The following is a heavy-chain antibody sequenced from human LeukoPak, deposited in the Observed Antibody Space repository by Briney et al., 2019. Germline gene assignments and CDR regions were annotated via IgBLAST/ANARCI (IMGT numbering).Heavy chain of an antibody. CDR1: GFTFSSYA. Sequence: PGGSLRLSCAASGFTFSSYAMSWVRQAPGKGLEWVAVIWYDGSNKYYADSVKGRFTISRDNSKNTLYLQMNSLRAEDTAVYYCAKRGSAEYFQHWGQGTLVTVSS. J-gene: IGHJ1*01. D-gene: IGHD3-16*01. CDR2: IWYDGSNK. CDR3: AKRGSAEYFQH. V-gene: IGHV3-33*06.